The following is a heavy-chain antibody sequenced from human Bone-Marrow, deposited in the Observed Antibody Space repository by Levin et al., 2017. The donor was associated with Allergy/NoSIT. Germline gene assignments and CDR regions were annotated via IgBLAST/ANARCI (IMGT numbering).Heavy chain of an antibody. J-gene: IGHJ6*03. CDR1: GYTFTGYY. Sequence: VASVKVSCKASGYTFTGYYMHWVRQAPGQGLEWMGRINPNSGGTNYAQKFQGRVTMTRDTSISTAYMELSRLRSDDTAVYYCAREAGNGQQLVSVYYYYMDVWGKGTTVTVSS. CDR3: AREAGNGQQLVSVYYYYMDV. CDR2: INPNSGGT. D-gene: IGHD6-13*01. V-gene: IGHV1-2*06.